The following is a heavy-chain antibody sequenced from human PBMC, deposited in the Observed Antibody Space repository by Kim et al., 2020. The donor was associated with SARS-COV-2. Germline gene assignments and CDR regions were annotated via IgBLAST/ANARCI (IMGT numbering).Heavy chain of an antibody. CDR3: ARLAVGNSGAFDI. CDR2: IYYSGST. V-gene: IGHV4-39*01. J-gene: IGHJ3*02. CDR1: GGSISSSSYY. Sequence: SETLSLTCTVSGGSISSSSYYWGWIRQPPGKGLEWIGSIYYSGSTYYNPSLKSRVTISVDTSKNQFSLKLSSVTAADTAVYYCARLAVGNSGAFDIWGQGTMVTVSS. D-gene: IGHD4-4*01.